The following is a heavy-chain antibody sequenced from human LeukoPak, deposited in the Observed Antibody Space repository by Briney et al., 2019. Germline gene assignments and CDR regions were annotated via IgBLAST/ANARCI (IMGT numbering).Heavy chain of an antibody. V-gene: IGHV5-51*01. CDR1: GYSFTSYW. Sequence: GESLKISCKGSGYSFTSYWIGWVRQMPRKGLGWIGIICPGDSDTRYSPPLQGQVTISADKSINTAYLQWSSLKASDTALYYCARLSNRDGYNYFDYWGQGTLVTVSS. CDR3: ARLSNRDGYNYFDY. J-gene: IGHJ4*02. D-gene: IGHD5-24*01. CDR2: ICPGDSDT.